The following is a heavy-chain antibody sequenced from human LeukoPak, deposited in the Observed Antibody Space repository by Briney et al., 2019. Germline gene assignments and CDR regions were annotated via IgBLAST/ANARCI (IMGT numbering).Heavy chain of an antibody. Sequence: PSETLSLTCTVSGYSISSGYYWGWIRQPPGKGLEWIGSIYHSGSTYYNPSLKSRVTISVDTSKNQFSLKLSSVTDADTAVYYCARVGLSGGSGSYYATHFDYWGQGTLVTVSS. CDR2: IYHSGST. J-gene: IGHJ4*02. CDR3: ARVGLSGGSGSYYATHFDY. CDR1: GYSISSGYY. D-gene: IGHD3-10*01. V-gene: IGHV4-38-2*02.